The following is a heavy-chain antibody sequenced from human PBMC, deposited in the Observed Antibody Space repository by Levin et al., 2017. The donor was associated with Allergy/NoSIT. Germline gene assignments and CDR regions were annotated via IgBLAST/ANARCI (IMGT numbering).Heavy chain of an antibody. CDR2: IYYSGST. Sequence: SQTLSLTCTVSGGSISSSSYYWGWIRQPPGKGLEWIGSIYYSGSTYYNPSLKSRVTISVDTSKNQFSLKLSSVTAADTAVYYCARRIAAAYFDYWGQGTLVTVSS. CDR1: GGSISSSSYY. V-gene: IGHV4-39*01. CDR3: ARRIAAAYFDY. J-gene: IGHJ4*02. D-gene: IGHD6-13*01.